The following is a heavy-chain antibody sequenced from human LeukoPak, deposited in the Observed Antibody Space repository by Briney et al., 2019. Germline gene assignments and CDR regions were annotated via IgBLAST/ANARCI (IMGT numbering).Heavy chain of an antibody. CDR2: INWNGGST. CDR3: ARDKEEGIPLWFGELFS. D-gene: IGHD3-10*01. J-gene: IGHJ4*02. CDR1: GFTVDDYG. Sequence: GGSLSFSCAASGFTVDDYGMSWVRQAPGKGLEWVSGINWNGGSTGYADSVKGRFTISRDNAKNSLYLQMNSLRAEDTALYYCARDKEEGIPLWFGELFSWGQGTLVTVSS. V-gene: IGHV3-20*04.